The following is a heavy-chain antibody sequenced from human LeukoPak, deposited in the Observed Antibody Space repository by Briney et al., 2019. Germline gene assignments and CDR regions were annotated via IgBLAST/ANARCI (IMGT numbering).Heavy chain of an antibody. V-gene: IGHV4-61*02. CDR3: AIGRGGSRGWYDWFDP. CDR2: ISTSGSP. J-gene: IGHJ5*02. D-gene: IGHD6-19*01. CDR1: GGSISSGSYY. Sequence: SQTLSLTCTVSGGSISSGSYYWNWIRQPAWKGLGWFGPISTSGSPNYNPSLKSRVTISVDTSKNQFSLKLTSVTAADTAVYYCAIGRGGSRGWYDWFDPWGQGTLVTVSS.